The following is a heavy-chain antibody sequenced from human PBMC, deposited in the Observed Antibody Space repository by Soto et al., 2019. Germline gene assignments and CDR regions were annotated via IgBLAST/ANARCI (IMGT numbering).Heavy chain of an antibody. V-gene: IGHV3-33*01. CDR1: GFTFSTYG. D-gene: IGHD3-3*01. CDR3: ARDPMYYDFWSGYAVD. J-gene: IGHJ4*02. Sequence: QVQLVESGGGVVQPGRSLRLSCAASGFTFSTYGMHWVRQAPGKGLEWVADIWYDGSNKYYEDSVKGRFTISRDNSKNTLYLQMNSLRAEETAVYYCARDPMYYDFWSGYAVDWGQGTLVTVSS. CDR2: IWYDGSNK.